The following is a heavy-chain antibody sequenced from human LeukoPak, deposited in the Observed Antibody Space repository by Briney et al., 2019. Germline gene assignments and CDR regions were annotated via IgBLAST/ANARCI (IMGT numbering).Heavy chain of an antibody. J-gene: IGHJ4*02. Sequence: GGSLRLSCRVSGITLSNYGMSWVRQAPGKGLEWVAGISGSGGSTKYADSVKGRFTISRDNPKNTLYLQMTSLRAEDTAVYFCAKRGVVIRVILVGFHKEAYYFDSWGQGALVTVSS. CDR1: GITLSNYG. D-gene: IGHD3-22*01. CDR3: AKRGVVIRVILVGFHKEAYYFDS. V-gene: IGHV3-23*01. CDR2: ISGSGGST.